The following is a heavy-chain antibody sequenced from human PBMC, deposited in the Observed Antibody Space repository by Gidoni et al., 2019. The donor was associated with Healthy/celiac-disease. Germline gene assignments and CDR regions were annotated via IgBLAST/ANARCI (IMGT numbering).Heavy chain of an antibody. V-gene: IGHV4-34*01. J-gene: IGHJ4*02. D-gene: IGHD3-10*01. Sequence: QVQLQQWGAGLLKPSETLSLTCAVYGGSFSGYYWSWIRQPPGKGLEWIGEINHSGSTNYNPSLKSRVTISVDTSKNQFSLKLSSVTAADTAVYYCASPLLYGSGSYSDYWGQGTLVTVSS. CDR1: GGSFSGYY. CDR2: INHSGST. CDR3: ASPLLYGSGSYSDY.